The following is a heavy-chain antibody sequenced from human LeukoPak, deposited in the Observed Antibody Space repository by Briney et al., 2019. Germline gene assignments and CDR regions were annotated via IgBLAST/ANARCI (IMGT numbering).Heavy chain of an antibody. CDR2: IKEDGSEK. Sequence: PGGSLRLSCAASGFTFSNYWMSWVRQAPGKGLEWVGNIKEDGSEKYYVDSVKGRFTISRDNAKNSLYLQMNSLRAEDTAVYYCARTIRGYWGQGTLVTVSS. V-gene: IGHV3-7*01. J-gene: IGHJ4*02. CDR1: GFTFSNYW. D-gene: IGHD3-10*01. CDR3: ARTIRGY.